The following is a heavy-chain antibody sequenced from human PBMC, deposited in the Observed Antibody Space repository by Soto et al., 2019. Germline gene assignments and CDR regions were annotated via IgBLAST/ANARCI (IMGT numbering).Heavy chain of an antibody. J-gene: IGHJ4*02. D-gene: IGHD6-19*01. Sequence: ASVKVSCKASGYTFTSYVISWVRQAPGQGLEWMGWISAYNGNTNYAQKLQGRVTMTTDTSTSTAYMELRSLRSDDTAVYYCARDVIARGQWLEPFDYWGQGTLVTVSS. V-gene: IGHV1-18*01. CDR3: ARDVIARGQWLEPFDY. CDR1: GYTFTSYV. CDR2: ISAYNGNT.